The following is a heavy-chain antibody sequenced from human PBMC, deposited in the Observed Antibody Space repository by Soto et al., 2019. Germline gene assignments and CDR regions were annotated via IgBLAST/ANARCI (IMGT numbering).Heavy chain of an antibody. CDR1: GFTFSSYA. CDR2: ISGSGGST. J-gene: IGHJ5*02. CDR3: AKVAPAPYCCGGSCYFGDWFDP. Sequence: EVQLLESGGGLVQPGGSLRLSCAASGFTFSSYAMSWVRQAPGKGLEWVSAISGSGGSTYYADSVKGRFTISRDNFTNTLYLQMNSLRAEDTAVYYCAKVAPAPYCCGGSCYFGDWFDPWGQGTLVTVSS. V-gene: IGHV3-23*01. D-gene: IGHD2-15*01.